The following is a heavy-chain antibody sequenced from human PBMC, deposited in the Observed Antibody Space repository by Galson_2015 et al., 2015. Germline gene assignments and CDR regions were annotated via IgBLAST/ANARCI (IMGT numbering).Heavy chain of an antibody. CDR2: ISAYNGNT. V-gene: IGHV1-18*04. J-gene: IGHJ4*02. CDR1: GYTFTSYG. CDR3: ARAKYYYDSSGYTDFDY. Sequence: SVKVSCKASGYTFTSYGISWVRQAPGQGLEWMGWISAYNGNTNYAQKLQGRVTMTTDTSTSTAYMELRSLRSDDTAVYYCARAKYYYDSSGYTDFDYWGQGTLVTVSS. D-gene: IGHD3-22*01.